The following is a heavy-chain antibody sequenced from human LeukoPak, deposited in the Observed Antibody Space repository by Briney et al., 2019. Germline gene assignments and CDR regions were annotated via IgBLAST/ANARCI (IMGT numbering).Heavy chain of an antibody. CDR1: GYTFSDYY. CDR2: INPNSAAT. V-gene: IGHV1-2*02. CDR3: ARELGIRHYYGSGSPAELQH. D-gene: IGHD3-10*01. J-gene: IGHJ1*01. Sequence: ASVKVSCKTSGYTFSDYYTHWVRQAPGQGLEWMGWINPNSAATNYARRFQGRVTMTRDTSISTAYMELSRLRSDDTAVYYCARELGIRHYYGSGSPAELQHWGQGTLVTVSS.